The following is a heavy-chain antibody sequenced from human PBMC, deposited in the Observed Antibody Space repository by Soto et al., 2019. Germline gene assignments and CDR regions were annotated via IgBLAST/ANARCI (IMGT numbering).Heavy chain of an antibody. D-gene: IGHD4-4*01. J-gene: IGHJ4*02. V-gene: IGHV1-24*01. CDR2: FDPEDGET. CDR3: ATVTGPPSYFDY. CDR1: GYTLTELS. Sequence: SVKVSCKVSGYTLTELSMHWVRQAPGKGLEWMGGFDPEDGETIYAQKFQGRVTMTEDTSTDTAYMELSSLRSEDTAVYYCATVTGPPSYFDYWGQGTLVTVSS.